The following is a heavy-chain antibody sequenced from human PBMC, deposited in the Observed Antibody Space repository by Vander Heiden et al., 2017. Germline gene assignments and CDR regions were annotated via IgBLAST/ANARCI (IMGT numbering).Heavy chain of an antibody. CDR1: GFKFGDYP. V-gene: IGHV3-49*05. CDR3: SKDWGNGSGSYVFDV. D-gene: IGHD3-10*01. CDR2: IRSKAYGGTT. Sequence: QRVESGGGLVKPGRSMTLSCTASGFKFGDYPISWFRQAPGKGLEWIGYIRSKAYGGTTYYAASVKDRFTISRDDSKSTAYLQMNSLESADSAIYYCSKDWGNGSGSYVFDVWGQGTMVTVSS. J-gene: IGHJ3*01.